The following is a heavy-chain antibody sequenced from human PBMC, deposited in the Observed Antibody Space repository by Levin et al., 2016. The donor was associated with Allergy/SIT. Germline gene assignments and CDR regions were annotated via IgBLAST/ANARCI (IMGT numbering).Heavy chain of an antibody. V-gene: IGHV3-21*01. CDR2: ISSSSSYI. J-gene: IGHJ4*02. Sequence: VRQAPGKGLEWVSSISSSSSYIYYADSVKGRFTISRDNAKNSLYLQMNSLRAEDTAVYYCAREIGIAAAPDYWGQGTLVTVSS. D-gene: IGHD6-13*01. CDR3: AREIGIAAAPDY.